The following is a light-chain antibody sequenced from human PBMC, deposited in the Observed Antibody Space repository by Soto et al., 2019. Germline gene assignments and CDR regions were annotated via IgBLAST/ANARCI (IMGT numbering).Light chain of an antibody. CDR3: QQLNSYPIT. V-gene: IGKV1-8*01. Sequence: AIRMTQSPSSLSASTGDRVTITCRASQGISSYLAWYQQKPGKAPKLLIYDASSLESGVPSRFSGSGSGTEFTLTISSLQPDDFATYFCQQLNSYPITFGQGTRLE. CDR2: DAS. CDR1: QGISSY. J-gene: IGKJ5*01.